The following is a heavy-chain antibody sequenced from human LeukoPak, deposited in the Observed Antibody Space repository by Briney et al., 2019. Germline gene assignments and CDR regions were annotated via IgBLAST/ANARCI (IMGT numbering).Heavy chain of an antibody. CDR2: IKQDGSEK. CDR3: ARDPRTGGSSWYDTWYYYYYGMDV. J-gene: IGHJ6*02. D-gene: IGHD6-13*01. V-gene: IGHV3-7*01. Sequence: GGSLRLSCAASGFTFSSYWMSWVRQAPGKGLEWVANIKQDGSEKYYVDSVKGRFTISRDNAKNSLYLQMNSLRAEDTAVYYCARDPRTGGSSWYDTWYYYYYGMDVWGQGTTVTVSS. CDR1: GFTFSSYW.